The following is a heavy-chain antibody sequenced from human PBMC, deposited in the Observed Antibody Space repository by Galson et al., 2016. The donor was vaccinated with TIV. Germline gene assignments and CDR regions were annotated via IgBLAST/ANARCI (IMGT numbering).Heavy chain of an antibody. CDR1: GFIFSSYA. V-gene: IGHV3-23*01. CDR2: ISGSGDNT. CDR3: AEEGPGFTIFSHYYGMDV. J-gene: IGHJ6*02. D-gene: IGHD3-3*01. Sequence: SLRLSCAASGFIFSSYAMHWVRQAPGKGLQWVSGISGSGDNTYYADSVKGRFTISRDKNTLYLQLSRLRADDTALYYCAEEGPGFTIFSHYYGMDVWGQGTTVTVSS.